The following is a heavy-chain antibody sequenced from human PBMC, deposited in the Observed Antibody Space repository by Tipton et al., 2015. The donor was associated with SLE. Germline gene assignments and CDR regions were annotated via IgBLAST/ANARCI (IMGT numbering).Heavy chain of an antibody. CDR2: ISSSSSYI. J-gene: IGHJ3*02. D-gene: IGHD3-22*01. Sequence: VQLVQSGGGLVKPGGSLRLSCAASGFTFSSYSMNWVRQAPGKGLEWVSSISSSSSYIYYADSVKGRFTISRDNAKNSLYLQMNSLRAEDTAVYYCARDGGYYDSSGSAFDIWGQGTMVTVSS. V-gene: IGHV3-21*01. CDR3: ARDGGYYDSSGSAFDI. CDR1: GFTFSSYS.